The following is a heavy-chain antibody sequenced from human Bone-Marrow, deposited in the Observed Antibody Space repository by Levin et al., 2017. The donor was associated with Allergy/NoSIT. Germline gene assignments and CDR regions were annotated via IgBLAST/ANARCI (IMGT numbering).Heavy chain of an antibody. Sequence: GESLKISCKASGYTFTGYYMHWVRQAPGQGLEWMGWINPNSGGTNYAQKFQGRVTMTRDTSISTAYMELSRLRSDDTAVYYCARDGGVPSPYSSSWYYWGQGTLVTVSS. CDR3: ARDGGVPSPYSSSWYY. J-gene: IGHJ4*02. D-gene: IGHD6-13*01. CDR1: GYTFTGYY. CDR2: INPNSGGT. V-gene: IGHV1-2*02.